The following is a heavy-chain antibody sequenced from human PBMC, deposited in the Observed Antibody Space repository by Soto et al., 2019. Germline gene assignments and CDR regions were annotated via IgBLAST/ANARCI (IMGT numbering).Heavy chain of an antibody. Sequence: PSEPLSLTCSVSGGSSVGYDWSWIRQPPGKGLEWIGYIYYSGSPNYNPSLKSRVTISVDTSKNQFSLNLSSVTAADTAVYYCARVWGGAFDFWGQGTMVTVSS. V-gene: IGHV4-59*01. J-gene: IGHJ3*01. D-gene: IGHD3-10*01. CDR2: IYYSGSP. CDR1: GGSSVGYD. CDR3: ARVWGGAFDF.